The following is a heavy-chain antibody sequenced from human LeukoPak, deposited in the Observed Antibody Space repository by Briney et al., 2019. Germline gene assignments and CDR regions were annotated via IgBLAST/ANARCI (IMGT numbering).Heavy chain of an antibody. J-gene: IGHJ1*01. V-gene: IGHV7-4-1*02. D-gene: IGHD3-22*01. Sequence: ASVKVSCKASGYTFTSYAMNWVRQAPGQGLEWMGWINTNTGNPTYAQGFTGRFVFSLDTSVSTAYLQISSLKAEDTAVYYCARDGPHYDSSGYYPFQHWGQGTLVTVSS. CDR1: GYTFTSYA. CDR3: ARDGPHYDSSGYYPFQH. CDR2: INTNTGNP.